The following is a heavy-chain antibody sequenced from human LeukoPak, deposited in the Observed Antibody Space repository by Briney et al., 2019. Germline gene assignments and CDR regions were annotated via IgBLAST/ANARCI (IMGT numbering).Heavy chain of an antibody. CDR1: GFTFSSYA. Sequence: PGGSLRLSCAASGFTFSSYAMSWVRQAPGKGLEWVSAISGSGGSTYYADSVKGRFTISRDNSKNTLYLQMNSLRAEDTAVYYCAKDGGKDIVVVPAADDWGQGTLVTVSS. J-gene: IGHJ4*02. CDR2: ISGSGGST. V-gene: IGHV3-23*01. D-gene: IGHD2-2*01. CDR3: AKDGGKDIVVVPAADD.